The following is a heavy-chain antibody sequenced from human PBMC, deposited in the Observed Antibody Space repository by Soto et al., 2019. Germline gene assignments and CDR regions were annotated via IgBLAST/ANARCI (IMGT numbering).Heavy chain of an antibody. CDR1: GGSISSYY. CDR2: IYYSGST. J-gene: IGHJ3*02. CDR3: ARLSRLLLFAFDI. Sequence: SETLSLTCTVSGGSISSYYWSWIRQPPGKGLEWIGYIYYSGSTNYNPSLKSRFTISVDTSKNQLSLKLSSVTAADTAVYYCARLSRLLLFAFDIWGQGTMVTVSS. D-gene: IGHD2-15*01. V-gene: IGHV4-59*12.